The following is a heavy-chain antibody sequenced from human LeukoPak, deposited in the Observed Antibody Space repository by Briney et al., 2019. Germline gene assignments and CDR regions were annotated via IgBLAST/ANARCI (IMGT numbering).Heavy chain of an antibody. CDR3: ATTIFGVVRPPGY. J-gene: IGHJ4*02. CDR1: GFTFSSYG. Sequence: VGSLRLSCAASGFTFSSYGMHWVRQAPGKGLEWVAFIRYDGSNRFYADSVKGRFTISRDNSKNTLYVQMNSLRAEDTAVYYCATTIFGVVRPPGYWGQGTLVTVSS. CDR2: IRYDGSNR. V-gene: IGHV3-30*02. D-gene: IGHD3-3*01.